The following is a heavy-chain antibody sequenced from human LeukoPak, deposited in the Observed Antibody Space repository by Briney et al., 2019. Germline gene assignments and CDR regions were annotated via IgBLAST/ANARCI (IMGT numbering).Heavy chain of an antibody. CDR2: ISSRSTYI. V-gene: IGHV3-21*01. CDR3: ARSDVAAPFNY. D-gene: IGHD6-13*01. CDR1: GFTFSDYS. Sequence: GGSLRLSCTGSGFTFSDYSMHWARQAPGKGLEWVSSISSRSTYIFQADSVKGRFTISRDNAENSLYLQMNSLRVEDTAVYYCARSDVAAPFNYWGQGTLVTLSS. J-gene: IGHJ4*02.